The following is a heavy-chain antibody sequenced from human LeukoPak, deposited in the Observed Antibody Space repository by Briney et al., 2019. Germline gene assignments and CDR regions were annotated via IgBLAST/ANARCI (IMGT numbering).Heavy chain of an antibody. D-gene: IGHD6-13*01. CDR3: ARGSGNKQQDAFDI. V-gene: IGHV1-2*04. Sequence: ASVKVSCKASGYTFTGYYMHWVRQAPGQGLEWMGWINPNSGGTNYAQKFQGWVTMTRDTSISTAYMELSRLRSDDTAVYYCARGSGNKQQDAFDIWGQGTMVTVSS. CDR1: GYTFTGYY. CDR2: INPNSGGT. J-gene: IGHJ3*02.